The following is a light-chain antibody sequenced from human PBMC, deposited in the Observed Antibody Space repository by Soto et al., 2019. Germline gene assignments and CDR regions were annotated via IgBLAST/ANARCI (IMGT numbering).Light chain of an antibody. CDR1: QSISSS. Sequence: ETVMTQSPATLSVSPGERATLSCGASQSISSSLAWYQQKPGQAPRLLIYGASTRATGIPARFSGSGSGTEFTLTISSLQSEDFAVYYCHQYNNWPPWTFGQGTKVEIK. J-gene: IGKJ1*01. CDR2: GAS. V-gene: IGKV3D-15*01. CDR3: HQYNNWPPWT.